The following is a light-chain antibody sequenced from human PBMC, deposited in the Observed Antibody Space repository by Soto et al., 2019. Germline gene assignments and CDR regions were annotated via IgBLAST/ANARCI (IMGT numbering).Light chain of an antibody. Sequence: QSVLTQPPSASGIPGQRVTISCSGSSSNIGRNTVNWYQQFPGTAPKLLIYGNNQRPSGVPDRFYGSKSGTSASLAISGLQSEDEADYYCAAWDDSLSGPVFGGGTKVTVL. CDR1: SSNIGRNT. CDR3: AAWDDSLSGPV. J-gene: IGLJ3*02. CDR2: GNN. V-gene: IGLV1-44*01.